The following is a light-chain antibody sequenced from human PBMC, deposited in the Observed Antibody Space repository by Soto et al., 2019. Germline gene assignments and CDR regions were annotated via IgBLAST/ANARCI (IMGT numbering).Light chain of an antibody. Sequence: DLQMTQSPPSLSASVGDRVTISCRTSQSVKHYLSWYQQKPGKAPKLLICAASTLQSGVPSRFSGSRSGTDFTLTISSLQPDDFATYCCQQSFSTPLTCGQGTRVELK. CDR1: QSVKHY. CDR3: QQSFSTPLT. V-gene: IGKV1-39*01. CDR2: AAS. J-gene: IGKJ1*01.